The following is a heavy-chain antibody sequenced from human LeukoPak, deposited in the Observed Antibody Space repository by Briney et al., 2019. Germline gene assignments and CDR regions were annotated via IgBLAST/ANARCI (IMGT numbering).Heavy chain of an antibody. CDR2: ISGSGDTT. V-gene: IGHV3-23*01. J-gene: IGHJ4*02. CDR1: GFTFSSYA. D-gene: IGHD1-26*01. Sequence: GGSLRLSCAASGFTFSSYAMNWVRQAPGKGLEWVSFISGSGDTTYYADSVMGRFTISRDNSKNTLYLQMNSLRAEDTAVYYCAKSRGESRGASNYWGQGTLVTVSS. CDR3: AKSRGESRGASNY.